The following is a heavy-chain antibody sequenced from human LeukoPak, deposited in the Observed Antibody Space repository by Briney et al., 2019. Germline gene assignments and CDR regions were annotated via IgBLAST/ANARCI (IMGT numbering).Heavy chain of an antibody. CDR1: VFTFSSYS. CDR3: ATNPKYSSYY. D-gene: IGHD6-6*01. Sequence: GGSLTLSCTASVFTFSSYSMNWVRQAPGKGLEWVLYISGSDASTYQADSVKGRFTISRDNSKNTLYIQMNSLRAEDTTVYYCATNPKYSSYYWGQGALVTVSS. J-gene: IGHJ4*02. CDR2: ISGSDAST. V-gene: IGHV3-23*01.